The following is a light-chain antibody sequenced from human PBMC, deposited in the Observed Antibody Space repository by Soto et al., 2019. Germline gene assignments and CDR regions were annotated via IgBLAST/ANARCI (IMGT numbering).Light chain of an antibody. CDR2: AAS. Sequence: IQLTQSPSSLSASVGDRVTITCRASQGIISDLAWYQQKPGKAPNLLIYAASTLQSGVPSRFSGSGYGTEFTLTISTLQPEDVATYFCQQANTFPITFGQGTRLEI. V-gene: IGKV1-9*01. CDR3: QQANTFPIT. CDR1: QGIISD. J-gene: IGKJ5*01.